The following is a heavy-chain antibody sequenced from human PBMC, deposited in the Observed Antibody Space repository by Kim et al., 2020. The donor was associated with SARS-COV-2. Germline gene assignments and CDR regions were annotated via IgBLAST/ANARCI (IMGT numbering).Heavy chain of an antibody. D-gene: IGHD6-19*01. CDR3: AKGGGRRYSSGCYI. J-gene: IGHJ4*02. Sequence: ADSVKGRFTISRDNSKNTLYLQMNSLRAEDTAVYYCAKGGGRRYSSGCYIWGQGTLVTVSS. V-gene: IGHV3-30*02.